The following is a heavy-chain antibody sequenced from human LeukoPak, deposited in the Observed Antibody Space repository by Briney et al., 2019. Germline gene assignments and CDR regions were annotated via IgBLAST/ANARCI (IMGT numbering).Heavy chain of an antibody. Sequence: PSETLSLTCTVSGGSISGSNWWSWVRQPPGKGLEWIGEIYHSGNTNYNPSLKSRVTILEDKSKNQFSLKLSSVTAADTAVYYCARLSLKVLEWSPTKGKETHYFDYWGQGTLVTVSS. D-gene: IGHD3-3*01. J-gene: IGHJ4*02. CDR2: IYHSGNT. V-gene: IGHV4-4*02. CDR3: ARLSLKVLEWSPTKGKETHYFDY. CDR1: GGSISGSNW.